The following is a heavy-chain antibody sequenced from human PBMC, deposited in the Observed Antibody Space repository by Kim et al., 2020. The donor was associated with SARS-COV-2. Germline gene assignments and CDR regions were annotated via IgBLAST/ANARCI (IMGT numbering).Heavy chain of an antibody. Sequence: GGSLRLSCTASGFTFGDYAMSWVRQAPGKGLEWVGFIRSKAYGGTTEYAASVKGRFTISRDDSKSIAYLQMNSLKTEDTAVYYCTRDQPYYYGSGSYSLDYWGQGTLVTVSS. CDR2: IRSKAYGGTT. CDR3: TRDQPYYYGSGSYSLDY. D-gene: IGHD3-10*01. CDR1: GFTFGDYA. J-gene: IGHJ4*02. V-gene: IGHV3-49*04.